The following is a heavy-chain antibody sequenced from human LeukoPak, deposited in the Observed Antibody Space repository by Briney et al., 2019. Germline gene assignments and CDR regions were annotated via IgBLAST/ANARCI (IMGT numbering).Heavy chain of an antibody. Sequence: PGGSLRLSCAASGFTFSGSEMNWVRQAPGKGLEWVSYSSSSGSTIYYADSVKGRFTVSRDNAKNSLYLQMNSLRAEDTAVYYCARDPGHCSSTSCYKFFDYWGQGTLVTVSS. V-gene: IGHV3-48*03. CDR2: SSSSGSTI. D-gene: IGHD2-2*02. CDR3: ARDPGHCSSTSCYKFFDY. J-gene: IGHJ4*02. CDR1: GFTFSGSE.